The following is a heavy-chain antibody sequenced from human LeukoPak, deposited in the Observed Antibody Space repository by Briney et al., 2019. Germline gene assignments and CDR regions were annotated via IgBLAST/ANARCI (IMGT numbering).Heavy chain of an antibody. D-gene: IGHD3-3*01. CDR3: ARSITIFGVVRRTNWFDP. CDR2: INHSGST. CDR1: GGSFSGYY. Sequence: SETLSLTCAVYGGSFSGYYWSWSRQPPGKGLEWMGEINHSGSTNYSPSLKSRVTISVDTSKNQFSLKLSSVTAADTAVYYCARSITIFGVVRRTNWFDPWGQGTLVTVSS. V-gene: IGHV4-34*01. J-gene: IGHJ5*02.